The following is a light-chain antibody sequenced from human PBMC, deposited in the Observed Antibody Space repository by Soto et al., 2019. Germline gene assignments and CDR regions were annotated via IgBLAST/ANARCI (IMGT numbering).Light chain of an antibody. CDR3: QQYYTTPLT. CDR1: QNLYSSNNQNY. Sequence: DIVMTQSPDSLAVSLGERATINCKSSQNLYSSNNQNYLAWYQQKPGQPPKLLIYWASIRESGVPDRVSGSGSGTDFTLTISSLQAEDVAVYDGQQYYTTPLTFGGGTKVEI. CDR2: WAS. J-gene: IGKJ4*01. V-gene: IGKV4-1*01.